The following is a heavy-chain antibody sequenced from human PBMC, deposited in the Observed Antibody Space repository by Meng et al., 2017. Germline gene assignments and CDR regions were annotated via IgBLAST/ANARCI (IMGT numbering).Heavy chain of an antibody. CDR2: ISYDGSNK. CDR3: ARDRREIAAAGTLDY. V-gene: IGHV3-30*04. Sequence: GESLKISCAASGFTFSSYAMHWVRQAPGKGLEWVAVISYDGSNKYYADSVKDRFTISRDNSKNTLYLQMNSLRAEDTAVYYCARDRREIAAAGTLDYWGQGTLVTVSS. CDR1: GFTFSSYA. J-gene: IGHJ4*02. D-gene: IGHD6-13*01.